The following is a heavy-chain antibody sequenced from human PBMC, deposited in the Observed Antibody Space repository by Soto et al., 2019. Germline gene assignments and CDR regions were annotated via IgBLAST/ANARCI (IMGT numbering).Heavy chain of an antibody. Sequence: ASVKVSCKASGYTFTGYYMHWVRQAPGQGLEWMGWINPNSGGTNYAQKFQGRVTMTRDTSISTAYMELSRLRSDDTAVYYCAREKLRPHNWFDPWGQGTLVTVSS. V-gene: IGHV1-2*02. D-gene: IGHD1-26*01. CDR1: GYTFTGYY. CDR3: AREKLRPHNWFDP. J-gene: IGHJ5*02. CDR2: INPNSGGT.